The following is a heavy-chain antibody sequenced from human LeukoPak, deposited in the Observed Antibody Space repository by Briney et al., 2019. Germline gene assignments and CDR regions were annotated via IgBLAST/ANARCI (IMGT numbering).Heavy chain of an antibody. Sequence: AWVKVSCKASGGTFTIYAISWVRQAPGPGREWMGRIIPILGIANYAQKFQGRGTITEHKSTSTAYMELSSLRSEDTAVYYCARVATPYSYGTRRDYWGQGTLVTVSS. CDR1: GGTFTIYA. J-gene: IGHJ4*02. V-gene: IGHV1-69*04. D-gene: IGHD5-18*01. CDR2: IIPILGIA. CDR3: ARVATPYSYGTRRDY.